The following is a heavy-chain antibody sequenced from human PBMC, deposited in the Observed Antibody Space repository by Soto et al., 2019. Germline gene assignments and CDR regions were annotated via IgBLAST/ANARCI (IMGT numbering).Heavy chain of an antibody. J-gene: IGHJ6*03. CDR2: IWYDGSNK. V-gene: IGHV3-33*01. D-gene: IGHD6-13*01. CDR3: ARDLLPQTSSSWEPYYYYMDV. Sequence: PWGSLRLCWAAAGFTFISYGMHCVRQAPGKGLEWVAVIWYDGSNKYYADSVKGRFTISRDNSKNTLYLQMNSLRAEDTAVYYCARDLLPQTSSSWEPYYYYMDVWGKGTTVTVSS. CDR1: GFTFISYG.